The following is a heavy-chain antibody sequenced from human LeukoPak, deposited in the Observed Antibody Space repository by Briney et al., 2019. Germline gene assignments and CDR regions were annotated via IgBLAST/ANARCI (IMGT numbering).Heavy chain of an antibody. CDR2: IYTGGDT. V-gene: IGHV3-53*01. J-gene: IGHJ4*02. CDR1: GFSLSNKY. D-gene: IGHD6-19*01. CDR3: AGGQMFTSGGFDD. Sequence: PGESLRLSCAASGFSLSNKYMSWVRQAPGTGLEWVSVIYTGGDTYYADSVRGRFTILRDTSKNTVNLQMNSLRAEDTALYYCAGGQMFTSGGFDDWGQGTLVTVSS.